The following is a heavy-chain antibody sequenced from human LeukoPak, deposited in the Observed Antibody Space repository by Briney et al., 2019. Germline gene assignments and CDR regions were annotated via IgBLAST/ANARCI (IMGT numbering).Heavy chain of an antibody. Sequence: PGGSLRLSCAASGFTFSSYSMNWVRQAPGKGLEWVSSISSSSSYIYYADSVKGRFTISRDNAKNSLYLQMNSLRAEDTAVYYCAREGKQQWLVTDPYFDYWGQGILVTVSS. J-gene: IGHJ4*02. V-gene: IGHV3-21*04. CDR3: AREGKQQWLVTDPYFDY. D-gene: IGHD6-19*01. CDR2: ISSSSSYI. CDR1: GFTFSSYS.